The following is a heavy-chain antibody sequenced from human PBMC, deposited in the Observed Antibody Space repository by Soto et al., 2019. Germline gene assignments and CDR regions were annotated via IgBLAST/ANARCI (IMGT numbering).Heavy chain of an antibody. CDR3: AKGSSSSRPYYFDS. D-gene: IGHD6-6*01. Sequence: EVQLLESGGGLAQPGGSLRLSCAASGFTFSGFAMSWVRQAPGKGLEWVSAITGSGGSTYHADSVKGRFTISRDNYKNTLYLEMNSLRADDTAVYYCAKGSSSSRPYYFDSWGQGTLATVSS. CDR1: GFTFSGFA. J-gene: IGHJ4*02. V-gene: IGHV3-23*01. CDR2: ITGSGGST.